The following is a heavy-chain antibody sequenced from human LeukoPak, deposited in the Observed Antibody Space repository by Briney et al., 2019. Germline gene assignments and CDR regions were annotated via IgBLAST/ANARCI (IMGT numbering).Heavy chain of an antibody. J-gene: IGHJ4*02. CDR3: AKDLSPGVY. Sequence: GGSLRLSCAASGFTFSSYGMSWVRQAPGKGLEWVSAISGSGDTYYADSVKGRFSISRDNSKNTVYVQMNSLRAEDTAVYYCAKDLSPGVYWGQGTLVTVSS. CDR2: ISGSGDT. CDR1: GFTFSSYG. V-gene: IGHV3-23*01.